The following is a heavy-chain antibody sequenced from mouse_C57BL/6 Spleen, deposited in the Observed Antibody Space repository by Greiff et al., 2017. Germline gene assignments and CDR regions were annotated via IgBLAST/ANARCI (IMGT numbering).Heavy chain of an antibody. CDR3: TRGITTVVESFYFDY. J-gene: IGHJ2*01. CDR1: GYTFTDYE. D-gene: IGHD1-1*01. Sequence: QVHVKQSGAELVRPGASVTLSCKASGYTFTDYEMHWVKQTPVHGLEWIGAIDPETGGTAYNQKFKGKAILTADKSSSTAYMELRSLTSEDSAVYYCTRGITTVVESFYFDYWGQGTTLTVSS. CDR2: IDPETGGT. V-gene: IGHV1-15*01.